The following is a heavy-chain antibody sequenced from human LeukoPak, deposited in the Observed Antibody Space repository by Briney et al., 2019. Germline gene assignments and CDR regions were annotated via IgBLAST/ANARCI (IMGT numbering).Heavy chain of an antibody. J-gene: IGHJ6*03. Sequence: SETLSLTCTVSGGSISNYYWSWVRQPPGKGLERIGYIYYTGSTNYSPSLKSRVTISVDMSKNQFSLKLSSVTAADTAVYYCARAKGNSNYPYYYMDVWGKGTTVTVSS. CDR3: ARAKGNSNYPYYYMDV. V-gene: IGHV4-59*01. CDR2: IYYTGST. CDR1: GGSISNYY. D-gene: IGHD4-11*01.